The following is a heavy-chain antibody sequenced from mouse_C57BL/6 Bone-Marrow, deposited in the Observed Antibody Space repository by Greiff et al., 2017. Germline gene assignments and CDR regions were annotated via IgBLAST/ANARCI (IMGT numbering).Heavy chain of an antibody. Sequence: EVKLMESGGGLVKPGGSLKLSCAASGFTFSSYTMSWVRQTPEKRLEWVATISGGGGNTYYPDSVKGRFTISRDNAKNTLYLQMSSLRSEDTALYYCARAYYYGLDYWGQGTTRTVSS. D-gene: IGHD1-1*01. CDR2: ISGGGGNT. J-gene: IGHJ2*01. V-gene: IGHV5-9*01. CDR3: ARAYYYGLDY. CDR1: GFTFSSYT.